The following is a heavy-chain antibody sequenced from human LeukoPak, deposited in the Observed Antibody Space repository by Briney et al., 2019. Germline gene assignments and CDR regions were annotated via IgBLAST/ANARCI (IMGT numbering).Heavy chain of an antibody. Sequence: SETLSLTCTVSGGSVSSSFYYWGWIRQPPGKGLEWIGSLYYSGSTHYNPSLKSRVTMSVDTSKNQLSLNLSSVTAADTAVFFCASAATFSVDYWGQGTLVTVSS. CDR3: ASAATFSVDY. V-gene: IGHV4-39*01. CDR1: GGSVSSSFYY. CDR2: LYYSGST. D-gene: IGHD2-15*01. J-gene: IGHJ4*02.